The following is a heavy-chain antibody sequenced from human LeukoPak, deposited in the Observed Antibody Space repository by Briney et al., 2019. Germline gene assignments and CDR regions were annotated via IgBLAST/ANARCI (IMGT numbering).Heavy chain of an antibody. D-gene: IGHD5-12*01. J-gene: IGHJ4*02. CDR2: IYYSGST. CDR3: ARDRRYSGYDWGSHFDY. V-gene: IGHV4-30-4*01. CDR1: GGSISSGDYY. Sequence: PSETLSLTCTVSGGSISSGDYYWSWIRQPPGKGLEWIGYIYYSGSTCYNPSLKSRVTISVDTSKNQFSLKLSSVTAADTAVYYCARDRRYSGYDWGSHFDYWGQGTLVTVSS.